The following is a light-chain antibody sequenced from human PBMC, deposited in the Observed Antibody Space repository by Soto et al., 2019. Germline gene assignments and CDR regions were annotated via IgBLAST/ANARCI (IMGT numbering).Light chain of an antibody. V-gene: IGKV3-15*01. J-gene: IGKJ5*01. CDR1: QSVXTK. CDR3: RQHTDRSPIT. CDR2: GES. Sequence: IVLTQSPATLSVSPGERATLSCRASQSVXTKFAWYKQKPGQPPRPPISGESTRATGVPARFSGSGSGRDFILIISSIQSADFSVYYCRQHTDRSPITFGQGTRLEIK.